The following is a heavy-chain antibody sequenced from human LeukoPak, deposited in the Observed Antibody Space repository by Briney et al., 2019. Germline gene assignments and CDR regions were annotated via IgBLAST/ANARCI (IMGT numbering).Heavy chain of an antibody. CDR1: GYSSTSYW. CDR3: ARHDNDIDSGNYYRSGIDY. V-gene: IGHV5-51*01. D-gene: IGHD3-10*01. CDR2: VYPGDSDT. J-gene: IGHJ4*02. Sequence: KRGESLKISCKVSGYSSTSYWIGWVRQMPGKGLEWMGIVYPGDSDTRYSPSFQGQVTISADKSISTAYLQWSSLKASDTAMYYCARHDNDIDSGNYYRSGIDYWGQGTLVTVSS.